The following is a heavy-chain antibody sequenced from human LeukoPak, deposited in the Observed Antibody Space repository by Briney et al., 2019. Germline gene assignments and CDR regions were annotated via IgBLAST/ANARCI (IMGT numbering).Heavy chain of an antibody. CDR1: GFTFSTYW. D-gene: IGHD6-6*01. CDR2: IRQDGSKI. Sequence: PGGSLRLSCAASGFTFSTYWMSWVRQAPGKGLEWVANIRQDGSKIYYVDSVKGRFTISRDNAKNSLYLQMNNLRAEDTAVYYCAGLGDRQVLGNWGQGTLVTVSS. J-gene: IGHJ4*02. V-gene: IGHV3-7*01. CDR3: AGLGDRQVLGN.